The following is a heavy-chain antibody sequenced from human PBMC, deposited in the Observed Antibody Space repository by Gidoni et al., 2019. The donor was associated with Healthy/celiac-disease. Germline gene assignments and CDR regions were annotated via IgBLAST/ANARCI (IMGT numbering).Heavy chain of an antibody. D-gene: IGHD3-9*01. CDR2: ISSSSSYI. Sequence: EVQLVESGGGLVKPGGSLRLSCAAHGVTVSSYSMNWVRQAPGKGLKWVSSISSSSSYIYYADSVKGRFTISRDNAKNSLYLQMNSLRAEDTAVYYCARVRNYDILTGYYSRSYGMDVWGQGTTVTVSS. CDR1: GVTVSSYS. J-gene: IGHJ6*02. CDR3: ARVRNYDILTGYYSRSYGMDV. V-gene: IGHV3-21*01.